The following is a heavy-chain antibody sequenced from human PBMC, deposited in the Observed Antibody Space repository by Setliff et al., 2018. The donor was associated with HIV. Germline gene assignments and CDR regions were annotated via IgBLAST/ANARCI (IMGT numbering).Heavy chain of an antibody. J-gene: IGHJ2*01. D-gene: IGHD2-2*01. CDR3: ARSTEGYFDL. CDR2: ISYDGSNT. Sequence: GRTLRLSCAASGFTFSSYAMHRVRQAPGKGLEGVAVISYDGSNTSYAASVKGRFAISRDNSKNTLFLQMNSLRVDDTAVYYCARSTEGYFDLWGRGTLVTVS. V-gene: IGHV3-30*09. CDR1: GFTFSSYA.